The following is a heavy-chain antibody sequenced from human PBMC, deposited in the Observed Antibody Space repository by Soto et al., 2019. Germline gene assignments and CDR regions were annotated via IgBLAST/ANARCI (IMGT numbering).Heavy chain of an antibody. D-gene: IGHD3-9*01. Sequence: ASVKVCCKAAGYTVTGGYMHWGRRAPGQGLEWMGWINPNSGGTNYAQKFQGRVTMTRDTSISTAYMELSRLRSDDTAVYYCASPPLKAYYDILAGSYGSLYYLEYCGQGTLV. CDR3: ASPPLKAYYDILAGSYGSLYYLEY. CDR2: INPNSGGT. V-gene: IGHV1-2*02. CDR1: GYTVTGGY. J-gene: IGHJ4*02.